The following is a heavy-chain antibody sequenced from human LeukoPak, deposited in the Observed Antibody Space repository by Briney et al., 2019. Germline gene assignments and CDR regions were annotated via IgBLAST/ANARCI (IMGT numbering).Heavy chain of an antibody. CDR3: ARGIGSGWYYFDY. V-gene: IGHV4-59*01. Sequence: SETLSLTCTVSGGSISTYYWTWIRQPPGKGLEWIAYIYYSGSTNYNPSLKSRVTISVDTSKNQFSLKLSSVTAADTAVYYCARGIGSGWYYFDYWGQGTLVTVSS. CDR1: GGSISTYY. CDR2: IYYSGST. D-gene: IGHD6-19*01. J-gene: IGHJ4*02.